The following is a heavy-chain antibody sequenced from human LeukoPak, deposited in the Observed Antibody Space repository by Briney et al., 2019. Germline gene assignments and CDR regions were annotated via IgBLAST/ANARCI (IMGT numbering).Heavy chain of an antibody. CDR1: GGSISSYY. Sequence: SETLSLTCTVSGGSISSYYWSWIRQPPGKGLEWIGYIYYSGSTNYSPSLKSRVTISLDTSKNQFSLKLSSVAAADTAVYYCARGVNSGYFDYCGQGTLVTVSS. V-gene: IGHV4-59*01. CDR2: IYYSGST. CDR3: ARGVNSGYFDY. D-gene: IGHD1-26*01. J-gene: IGHJ4*02.